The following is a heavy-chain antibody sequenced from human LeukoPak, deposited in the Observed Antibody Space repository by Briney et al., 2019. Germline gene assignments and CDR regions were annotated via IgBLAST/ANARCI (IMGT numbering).Heavy chain of an antibody. D-gene: IGHD3-10*01. CDR1: GYSFTSYW. Sequence: GESLKISCKGSGYSFTSYWIGWVRQMPGKGLDGMGIIYPGDSDTRYSPSFQGQVTISADKSISTAYLQWSSLKASDTAMYYCAGSLTYYYGSGSYIGDAFDIWGQGTMVTVSS. CDR2: IYPGDSDT. V-gene: IGHV5-51*01. CDR3: AGSLTYYYGSGSYIGDAFDI. J-gene: IGHJ3*02.